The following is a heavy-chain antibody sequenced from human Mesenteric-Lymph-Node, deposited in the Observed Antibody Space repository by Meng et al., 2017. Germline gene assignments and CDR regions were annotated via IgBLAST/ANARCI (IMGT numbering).Heavy chain of an antibody. CDR3: AREEDYGGNANY. CDR1: GYTFTSYD. Sequence: QLWQSWGEVTKPWASVKGSCKASGYTFTSYDTNWVRQATGQGLEWMGWMNPNSGNTGYAQKFQGRVTMTRNTSISTAYMELSSLRSEDTAVYYCAREEDYGGNANYWGQGTLVTVSS. V-gene: IGHV1-8*01. D-gene: IGHD4-23*01. CDR2: MNPNSGNT. J-gene: IGHJ4*02.